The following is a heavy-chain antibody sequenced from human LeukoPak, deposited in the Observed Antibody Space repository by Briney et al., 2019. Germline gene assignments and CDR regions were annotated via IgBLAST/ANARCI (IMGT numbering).Heavy chain of an antibody. J-gene: IGHJ6*03. D-gene: IGHD6-19*01. Sequence: GGSLRLSCAASGFTFSDYYMSWIRQAPGKGLEWVSYISSSGSTIYYADSVKGRFTISRDNAKNSLYLQMNSLRAEDTAVYYCARDFSGWANYYYYYMDVWGKGTTVTISS. V-gene: IGHV3-11*01. CDR1: GFTFSDYY. CDR3: ARDFSGWANYYYYYMDV. CDR2: ISSSGSTI.